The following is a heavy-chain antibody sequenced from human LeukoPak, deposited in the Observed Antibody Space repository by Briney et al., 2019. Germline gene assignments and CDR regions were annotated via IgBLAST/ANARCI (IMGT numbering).Heavy chain of an antibody. CDR3: ATDLWFGELIDDY. J-gene: IGHJ4*02. CDR2: FDPEDGET. CDR1: GYTLTELS. V-gene: IGHV1-24*01. D-gene: IGHD3-10*01. Sequence: ASVKVSCKVSGYTLTELSMHWVRQAPGKGLEWMGGFDPEDGETIYAQKFQGRVTMTEDTSTDTAYMELGSLRSEDTAVYYCATDLWFGELIDDYWGQGTLVTVSS.